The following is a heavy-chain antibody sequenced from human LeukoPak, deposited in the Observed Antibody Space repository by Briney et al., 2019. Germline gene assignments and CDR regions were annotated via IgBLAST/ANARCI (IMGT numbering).Heavy chain of an antibody. CDR2: ISGSSNYI. CDR3: ARDESGDNDAFDI. J-gene: IGHJ3*02. CDR1: GFTFSDYT. Sequence: GRSLRLSCAASGFTFSDYTMNWVRLAPGKGLEWVSSISGSSNYIYYADSVKGRFTISRGNAKNSLYLQMNSLRVEDTAVYYCARDESGDNDAFDIWGQGTMVTVSS. D-gene: IGHD2-21*01. V-gene: IGHV3-21*01.